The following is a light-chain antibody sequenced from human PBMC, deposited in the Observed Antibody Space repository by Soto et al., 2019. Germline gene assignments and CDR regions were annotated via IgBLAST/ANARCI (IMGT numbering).Light chain of an antibody. V-gene: IGLV2-14*01. CDR1: RSDIGASNS. CDR3: ISYKTDDTFV. CDR2: EAT. Sequence: QSALTQPASVSGSPGQSITISFSGTRSDIGASNSVSWYQHLPGRSPTLIIYEATNRPSGVSERFSGSKAGDTASLTISGLQADDESEYFCISYKTDDTFVFGGGTKVTVL. J-gene: IGLJ1*01.